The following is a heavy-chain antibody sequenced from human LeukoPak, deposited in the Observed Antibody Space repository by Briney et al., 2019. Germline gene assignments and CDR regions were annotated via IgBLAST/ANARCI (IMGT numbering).Heavy chain of an antibody. CDR3: ARDPTHYDFWSGSYDY. CDR1: GGSIRSSSYY. CDR2: IYYSGST. D-gene: IGHD3-3*01. Sequence: SETLSLTCTVSGGSIRSSSYYWGWIGQPPGKGLEWIGSIYYSGSTYYNPSLKSRVTISVDTSKNQFSLKLSSVTAADTAVYYCARDPTHYDFWSGSYDYWGQGTLVTVSS. J-gene: IGHJ4*02. V-gene: IGHV4-39*07.